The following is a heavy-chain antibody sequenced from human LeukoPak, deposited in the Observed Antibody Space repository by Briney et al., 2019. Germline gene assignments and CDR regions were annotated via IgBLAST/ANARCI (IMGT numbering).Heavy chain of an antibody. Sequence: GGSLRLSCAAPGFTFTSFALTWIRQAPAKGLEWVSGISGSGDSTYYADSVKGRFTISRDSSKNTLYLQMSGLRAEDTAVYYCAKYYYGSGRFEYWGQGTLVTVSS. CDR2: ISGSGDST. CDR1: GFTFTSFA. CDR3: AKYYYGSGRFEY. V-gene: IGHV3-23*01. D-gene: IGHD3-10*01. J-gene: IGHJ4*02.